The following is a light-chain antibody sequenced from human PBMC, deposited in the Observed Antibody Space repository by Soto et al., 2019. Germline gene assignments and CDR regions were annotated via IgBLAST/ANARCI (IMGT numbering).Light chain of an antibody. Sequence: EIVMTQSPATLSVSPGERATLSCRASESVSNNLAWYQQKFGQAPRLLIYHASTRATGVPARFSGSGSGTELTLTISSLQSEDFALYYCQQYNKWQLTFGGGTKVEIK. CDR1: ESVSNN. V-gene: IGKV3-15*01. CDR3: QQYNKWQLT. J-gene: IGKJ4*01. CDR2: HAS.